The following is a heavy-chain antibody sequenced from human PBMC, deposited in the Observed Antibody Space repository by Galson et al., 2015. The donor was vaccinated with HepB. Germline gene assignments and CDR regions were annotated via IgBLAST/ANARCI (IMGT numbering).Heavy chain of an antibody. D-gene: IGHD5-12*01. Sequence: LSLTCTVSGDSVNSGYYWGWIRQAPGKGLEWIGSIYHSGSTYYNPSLKSRVTISVDTSKNQFSLKLNSVTAADTAVFYCASPWIQENLVAPWDGFNIWGPGTMVTVSS. CDR2: IYHSGST. J-gene: IGHJ3*02. V-gene: IGHV4-38-2*02. CDR3: ASPWIQENLVAPWDGFNI. CDR1: GDSVNSGYY.